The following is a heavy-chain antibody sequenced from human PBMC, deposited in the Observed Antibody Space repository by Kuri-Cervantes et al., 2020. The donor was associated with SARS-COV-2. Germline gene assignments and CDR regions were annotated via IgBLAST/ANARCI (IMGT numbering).Heavy chain of an antibody. V-gene: IGHV1-2*04. Sequence: ASVKVSCKASGYTFTGYYMHWVRQAPGQGLEWMGWINPNSGGTNYAQKFQGWVTMTRDTSISTAYMELSRLRSDDTAVYYCARGGPHYDILTGYYKNAFDIWGQGTMVTVSS. D-gene: IGHD3-9*01. CDR2: INPNSGGT. J-gene: IGHJ3*02. CDR3: ARGGPHYDILTGYYKNAFDI. CDR1: GYTFTGYY.